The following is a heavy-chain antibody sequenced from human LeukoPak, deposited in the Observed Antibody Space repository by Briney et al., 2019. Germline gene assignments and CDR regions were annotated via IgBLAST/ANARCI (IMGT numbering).Heavy chain of an antibody. J-gene: IGHJ6*02. V-gene: IGHV3-48*01. CDR1: GFTFSSYG. Sequence: PGGSLRLSCAASGFTFSSYGMHWVRQAPGKGLEWVSYISRRSSTIFYADSVKGRFTISRDNAKNSLYLQMNSLRAEDTAVYYCARLGGCTGGSCHSYYGMDVWGQGTTVTVSS. CDR2: ISRRSSTI. CDR3: ARLGGCTGGSCHSYYGMDV. D-gene: IGHD2-15*01.